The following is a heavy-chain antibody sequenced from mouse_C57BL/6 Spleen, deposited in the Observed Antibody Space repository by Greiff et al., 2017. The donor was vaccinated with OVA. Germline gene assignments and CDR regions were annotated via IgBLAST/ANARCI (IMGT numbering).Heavy chain of an antibody. Sequence: QVQLQQPGAELVKPGASVKMSCKASGYTFTSYWITWVKQRPGQGLEWIGDIYPGSGSTNYNEKFKSKATLTVDTSSSTAYMQLSSLTSEDSAVYYCARKGLTGTTPGFAYWGQGTLVTVSA. V-gene: IGHV1-55*01. D-gene: IGHD4-1*01. CDR3: ARKGLTGTTPGFAY. CDR1: GYTFTSYW. J-gene: IGHJ3*01. CDR2: IYPGSGST.